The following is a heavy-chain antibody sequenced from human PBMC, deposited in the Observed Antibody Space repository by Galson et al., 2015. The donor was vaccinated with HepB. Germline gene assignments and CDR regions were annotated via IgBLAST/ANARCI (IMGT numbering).Heavy chain of an antibody. D-gene: IGHD3-9*01. V-gene: IGHV3-33*01. Sequence: SLRLSCAASGFTFSSYGMHWVRHAPGKGLEWVAVLWYDGSNKYYADSVKGRVTISRDNSKNTLYLQMNSLRAEDTAVYDGARDPSYDIVTGYQFYFDYWGQGTLGTVAS. CDR3: ARDPSYDIVTGYQFYFDY. CDR1: GFTFSSYG. CDR2: LWYDGSNK. J-gene: IGHJ4*02.